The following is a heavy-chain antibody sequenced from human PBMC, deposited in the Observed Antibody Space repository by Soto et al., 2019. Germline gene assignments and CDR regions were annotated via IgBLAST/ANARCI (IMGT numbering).Heavy chain of an antibody. CDR3: AGLGMVAAHREFDP. J-gene: IGHJ5*02. CDR1: SGTISSSNW. CDR2: INQSGSP. Sequence: QVQLQESGPGLVKPSGTLSLTCAVSSGTISSSNWWTWVRQPPGKGLEWIGEINQSGSPNYNPSLRSRATISVDKSKSQFLLKLSSVTAADTAIYYCAGLGMVAAHREFDPWGQGTLVTVSS. V-gene: IGHV4-4*02. D-gene: IGHD2-15*01.